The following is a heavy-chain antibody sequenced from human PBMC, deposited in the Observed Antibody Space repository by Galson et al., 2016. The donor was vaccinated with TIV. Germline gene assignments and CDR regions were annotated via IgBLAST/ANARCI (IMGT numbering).Heavy chain of an antibody. CDR1: GDSVSSTSAA. V-gene: IGHV6-1*01. Sequence: CAISGDSVSSTSAAWNWIRQSPSRGLEWLGRTYYRSKWYNDYAPSLKRRITINPDTSKNQFSLQLNSVTPEDTAVYYCARATPSVFGVVMTLDYWGQGTLVTVSS. CDR2: TYYRSKWYN. J-gene: IGHJ4*02. CDR3: ARATPSVFGVVMTLDY. D-gene: IGHD3-3*01.